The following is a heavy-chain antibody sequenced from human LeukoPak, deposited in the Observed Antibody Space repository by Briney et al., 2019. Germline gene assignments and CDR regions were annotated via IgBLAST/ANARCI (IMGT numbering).Heavy chain of an antibody. J-gene: IGHJ4*02. D-gene: IGHD4-17*01. V-gene: IGHV4-34*01. CDR1: GGSFSGYY. CDR2: ISHSGST. CDR3: AQGPGGFDYGQFDY. Sequence: SETLSLTCAVYGGSFSGYYWSWIRQPPGKGLEWIGEISHSGSTNYNPSLKSRVTISVDTSKNQFSLKLSSVTAADTAVYYCAQGPGGFDYGQFDYWGQGTLVTVSS.